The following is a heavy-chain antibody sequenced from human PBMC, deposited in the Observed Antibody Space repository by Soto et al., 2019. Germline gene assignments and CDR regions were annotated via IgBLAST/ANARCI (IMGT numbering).Heavy chain of an antibody. V-gene: IGHV4-31*03. J-gene: IGHJ5*02. CDR1: GGSISSGGYY. D-gene: IGHD3-22*01. Sequence: QVQLQESGPGLVKPSQTLSLACTVSGGSISSGGYYWSWIRQHPGKGLEWIGYIYYSGSTYYNPSLKSRVTTSVDTSKNQFSRKLSSVTAADTAVYYCARGSYYDSSGYYGPWGQGTLVTVSS. CDR3: ARGSYYDSSGYYGP. CDR2: IYYSGST.